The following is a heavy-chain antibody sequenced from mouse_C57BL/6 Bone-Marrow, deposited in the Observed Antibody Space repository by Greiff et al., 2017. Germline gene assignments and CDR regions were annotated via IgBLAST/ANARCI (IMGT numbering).Heavy chain of an antibody. V-gene: IGHV1-19*01. J-gene: IGHJ1*03. Sequence: VQLQQSGPVLVKPGASVKMSCKASGYTFTDYYMNWVKQSHGKSLEWIGVINPYNGGTSSNQKFKGKATLTVDKSSSTAYMELNSLTSEDSAVYDCARSPFYYGSSYVEYFDVWGTGTTVTVSS. CDR1: GYTFTDYY. D-gene: IGHD1-1*01. CDR2: INPYNGGT. CDR3: ARSPFYYGSSYVEYFDV.